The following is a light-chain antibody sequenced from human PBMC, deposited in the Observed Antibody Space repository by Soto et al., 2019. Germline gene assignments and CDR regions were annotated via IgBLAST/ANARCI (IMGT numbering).Light chain of an antibody. J-gene: IGKJ2*01. CDR3: QQYNNLTTYP. CDR2: GAS. Sequence: EIVRTQSPATLSVSPGERATISCRASKIVRSNLSWYQKKPGQAPRHLIYGASNRATGIPARFSGSGSGTEFTLTISSLQAEYFAVSYSQQYNNLTTYPVGQGTKLAIK. V-gene: IGKV3-15*01. CDR1: KIVRSN.